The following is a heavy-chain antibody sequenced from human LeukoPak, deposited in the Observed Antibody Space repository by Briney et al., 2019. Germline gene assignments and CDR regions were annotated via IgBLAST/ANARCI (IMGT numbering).Heavy chain of an antibody. J-gene: IGHJ4*02. V-gene: IGHV3-30-3*02. D-gene: IGHD4-11*01. CDR2: ISYDGSNK. CDR1: GFTFSSYA. Sequence: GRSLRLSCAASGFTFSSYAMHWVRQAPGKGLEWVAVISYDGSNKYYADSVKGRFTIPRDNSKNTLYLQMNSLRAEDTAVYYCAEGYSHYYFDYWGQGTLVTVSS. CDR3: AEGYSHYYFDY.